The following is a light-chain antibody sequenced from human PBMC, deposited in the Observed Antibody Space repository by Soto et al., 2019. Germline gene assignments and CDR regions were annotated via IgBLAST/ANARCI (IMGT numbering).Light chain of an antibody. CDR3: HQRQSWPRT. J-gene: IGKJ1*01. Sequence: EIVMTQSPATLSVSPGETTRLSCRASQSINSDVAWYQQKVGQTPRLLIHGASTRATGIAARFSGSGSGTEFTLTISGLQSEDFAVYYCHQRQSWPRTFGQGTKVDI. CDR1: QSINSD. CDR2: GAS. V-gene: IGKV3D-15*01.